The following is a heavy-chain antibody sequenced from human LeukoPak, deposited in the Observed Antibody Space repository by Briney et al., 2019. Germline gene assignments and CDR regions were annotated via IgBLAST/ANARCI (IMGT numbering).Heavy chain of an antibody. CDR3: AKDGRYFDWLHLDY. J-gene: IGHJ4*02. CDR2: IRYDGSNK. Sequence: GGSLRLSCAASGFTFSSYAMSWVRQAPGKGLEWVAFIRYDGSNKYYADSVKGRFTISRDNSKNTLYLQMNSLRAEDTAVYYCAKDGRYFDWLHLDYWGQGTLVTVSS. D-gene: IGHD3-9*01. V-gene: IGHV3-30*02. CDR1: GFTFSSYA.